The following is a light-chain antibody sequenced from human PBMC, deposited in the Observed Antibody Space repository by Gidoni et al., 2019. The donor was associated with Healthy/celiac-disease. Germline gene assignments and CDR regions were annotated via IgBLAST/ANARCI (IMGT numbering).Light chain of an antibody. CDR2: HDA. J-gene: IGLJ2*01. CDR3: QAWDSSTVV. CDR1: KLGDRY. V-gene: IGLV3-1*01. Sequence: SYELTQPPSVSVSPGQTASITCSGDKLGDRYASWYQQKPGQSPVLVIYHDAKRPSGIPERFSGSNSGNTATLTISGTQAMDEADYYCQAWDSSTVVFGGGTKLTVL.